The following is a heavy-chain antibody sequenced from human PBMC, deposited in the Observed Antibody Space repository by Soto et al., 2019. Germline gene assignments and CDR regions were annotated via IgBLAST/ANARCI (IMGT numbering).Heavy chain of an antibody. J-gene: IGHJ5*02. CDR2: IDSGGNT. CDR3: ARITGGNWFDP. CDR1: GFPVSSSY. Sequence: PGGSLRLSCAASGFPVSSSYMSWVRQAPGKGLEWVSVIDSGGNTYYADSVKGRFTISRDNYKNTLYLQMNNLRAGDTAVYYCARITGGNWFDPWGQGALVTVSS. V-gene: IGHV3-53*01. D-gene: IGHD7-27*01.